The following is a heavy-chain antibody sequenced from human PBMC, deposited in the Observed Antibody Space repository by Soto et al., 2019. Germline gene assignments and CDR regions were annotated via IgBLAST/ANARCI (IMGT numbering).Heavy chain of an antibody. Sequence: PGGPLRRSCAASGFTFRTYGLLWVREAPGKGLEWVTVLWSNGSKKYYSDSVKGRFTISRDNSKNTLYLQMNSLRAEDTAEYYCARASTTSRYYFEYWGQGT. V-gene: IGHV3-33*01. CDR2: LWSNGSKK. J-gene: IGHJ4*02. CDR1: GFTFRTYG. CDR3: ARASTTSRYYFEY. D-gene: IGHD2-2*01.